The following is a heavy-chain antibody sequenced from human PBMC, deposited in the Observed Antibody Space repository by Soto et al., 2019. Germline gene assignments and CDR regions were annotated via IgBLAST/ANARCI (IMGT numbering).Heavy chain of an antibody. CDR3: ARGAYCGGDCYYPSDY. V-gene: IGHV1-3*01. CDR1: GYTFTSYA. D-gene: IGHD2-21*02. CDR2: INAGNGNT. J-gene: IGHJ4*02. Sequence: ASVKVSCKAAGYTFTSYAMHWVRQAPGQRLEWMGWINAGNGNTKYSQKFQGRVTITRDTSASTAYMELSSLRSEDTAVYYCARGAYCGGDCYYPSDYWGQGTLVTVSS.